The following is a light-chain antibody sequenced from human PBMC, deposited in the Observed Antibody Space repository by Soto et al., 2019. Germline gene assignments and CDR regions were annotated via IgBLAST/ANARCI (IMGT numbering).Light chain of an antibody. J-gene: IGKJ1*01. CDR2: AAS. V-gene: IGKV1-27*01. CDR3: QKYNGGQWT. Sequence: DIQMTQSPSSLSASVGDRVTITCRASQVISNYLAWFQQKAGKVPKLLIYAASSLQSGVPSRFSGSGSGTEFTLTISSLQPEDVATYYCQKYNGGQWTFGQGTKVDIK. CDR1: QVISNY.